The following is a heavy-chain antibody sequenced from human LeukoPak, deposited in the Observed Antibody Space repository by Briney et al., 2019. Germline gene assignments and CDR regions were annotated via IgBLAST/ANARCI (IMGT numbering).Heavy chain of an antibody. CDR3: ARVSSGTLLGY. Sequence: PSETLSLTCTVSGGSISGYYWTWIRQPPGKGLEWIGYIHYSGSTNYNPSLKSRVTISVDTSKNQFSLKLTSVTAADTAVYYCARVSSGTLLGYWGQGTLVTVSS. J-gene: IGHJ4*02. CDR2: IHYSGST. CDR1: GGSISGYY. V-gene: IGHV4-59*01.